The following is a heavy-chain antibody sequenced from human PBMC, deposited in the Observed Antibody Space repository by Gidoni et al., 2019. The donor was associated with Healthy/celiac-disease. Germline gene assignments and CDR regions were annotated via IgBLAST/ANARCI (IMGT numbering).Heavy chain of an antibody. D-gene: IGHD3-22*01. J-gene: IGHJ4*02. Sequence: EVQLVQSGAEVKKPGESLKISCKGSGYSFTSYWIGWVRQMPGKGLEWMGIIYPGDSDTRYSPSFQGQVTISADKSISTAYLQWSSLKASDTAMYYCARHPLNYYDSSGSFDYWGQGTLVTVSS. CDR3: ARHPLNYYDSSGSFDY. CDR2: IYPGDSDT. CDR1: GYSFTSYW. V-gene: IGHV5-51*01.